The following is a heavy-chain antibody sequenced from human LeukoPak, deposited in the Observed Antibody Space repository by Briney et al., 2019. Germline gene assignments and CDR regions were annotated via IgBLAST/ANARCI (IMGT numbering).Heavy chain of an antibody. CDR3: ARGAGATAPFDY. CDR1: GFTVSSNY. D-gene: IGHD1-26*01. J-gene: IGHJ4*02. CDR2: IYSGGSI. Sequence: YPGGSLRLSCAASGFTVSSNYMSWVRQAPGKGLEWVSVIYSGGSIYYADSVKGRFTISRDNSKNTLYLQMNSLRAEDTAVYYCARGAGATAPFDYWGQGTLVTVSS. V-gene: IGHV3-53*01.